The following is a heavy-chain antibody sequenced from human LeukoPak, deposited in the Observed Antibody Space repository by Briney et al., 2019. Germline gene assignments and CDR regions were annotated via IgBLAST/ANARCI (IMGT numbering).Heavy chain of an antibody. D-gene: IGHD4-17*01. J-gene: IGHJ5*02. CDR2: ISYDGSNK. CDR1: GFTFSSYA. Sequence: GGSLRLSCAASGFTFSSYAMHWVRQAPGKGLEWVAVISYDGSNKYYADSVKGRFTISRDNSKNTLYLQMNSLRAEDTAVYYCARDLRATGWFDPWGQGTLVTVSS. V-gene: IGHV3-30-3*01. CDR3: ARDLRATGWFDP.